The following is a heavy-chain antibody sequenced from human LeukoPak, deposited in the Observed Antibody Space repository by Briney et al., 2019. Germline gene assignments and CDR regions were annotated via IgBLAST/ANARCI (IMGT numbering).Heavy chain of an antibody. CDR2: IYHRGST. J-gene: IGHJ4*02. CDR3: ARGAEYYAIWRGYAGYSDY. Sequence: SETLSLTCTVSGYSISNGYYWGWIRQPPGKGLEWVGSIYHRGSTYYNPSLTSRVTISLDRSKKKFSLKLTSVTAADTAVYFCARGAEYYAIWRGYAGYSDYWGQGTLVTVSS. D-gene: IGHD3-3*01. CDR1: GYSISNGYY. V-gene: IGHV4-38-2*02.